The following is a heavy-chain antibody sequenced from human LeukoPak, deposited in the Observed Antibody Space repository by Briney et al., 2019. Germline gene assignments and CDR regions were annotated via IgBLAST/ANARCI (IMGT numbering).Heavy chain of an antibody. D-gene: IGHD3-9*01. CDR1: GFIFSNYA. Sequence: GGSLRLSCAASGFIFSNYAMSWARQAPGKGLEWVSAIVGSGANTYYADSVKGRFTISRDNPRNTLYLQMSSLRAEDTAVYYCAKWGDYDVLTGYYDPDNWGQGTLVTVSS. J-gene: IGHJ4*02. CDR3: AKWGDYDVLTGYYDPDN. CDR2: IVGSGANT. V-gene: IGHV3-23*01.